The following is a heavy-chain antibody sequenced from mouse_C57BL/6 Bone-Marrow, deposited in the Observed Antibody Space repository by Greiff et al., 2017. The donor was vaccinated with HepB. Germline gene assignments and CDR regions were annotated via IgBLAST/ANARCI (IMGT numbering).Heavy chain of an antibody. CDR2: IYPGDGDT. D-gene: IGHD1-1*01. V-gene: IGHV1-82*01. CDR1: GYAFSSSW. Sequence: VQLQQSGPELVKPGASVKISCKASGYAFSSSWMNWVKQRPGKGLEWIGRIYPGDGDTNYNGKFKGKATLTADKSSSTAYMQLSSLTSEDSAVYFCARATVVPFDYWGQGTTLTVSS. J-gene: IGHJ2*01. CDR3: ARATVVPFDY.